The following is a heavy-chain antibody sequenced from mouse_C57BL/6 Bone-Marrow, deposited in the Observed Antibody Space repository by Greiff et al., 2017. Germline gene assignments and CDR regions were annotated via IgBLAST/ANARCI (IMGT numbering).Heavy chain of an antibody. CDR2: IWSGGST. CDR1: GFSLTSYG. Sequence: VQGVESGPGLVQPSQSLSITCTVSGFSLTSYGVHWVRQSPGKGLEWLGVIWSGGSTDYNAAFISRLSISKDNSKSQVFFKMNSLQADDTAIYYCARDGYSPYYYAMDYWGQGTSVTVSS. CDR3: ARDGYSPYYYAMDY. V-gene: IGHV2-2*01. J-gene: IGHJ4*01. D-gene: IGHD2-3*01.